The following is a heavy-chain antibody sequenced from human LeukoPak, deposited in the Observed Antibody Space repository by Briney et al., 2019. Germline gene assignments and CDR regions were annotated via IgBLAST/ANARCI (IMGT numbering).Heavy chain of an antibody. CDR2: ISYDGSNK. Sequence: TGGSLRLSCAASGFTFSSYGMHWVRQAPDKGLEWVAVISYDGSNKYYADSVKGRFTISRDNSKNTLYLQMNSLRAEDTAVYYCAKDRFGGYNSCATFYYYYGMDVWGQGTTVTVSS. V-gene: IGHV3-30*18. CDR1: GFTFSSYG. CDR3: AKDRFGGYNSCATFYYYYGMDV. J-gene: IGHJ6*02. D-gene: IGHD5-24*01.